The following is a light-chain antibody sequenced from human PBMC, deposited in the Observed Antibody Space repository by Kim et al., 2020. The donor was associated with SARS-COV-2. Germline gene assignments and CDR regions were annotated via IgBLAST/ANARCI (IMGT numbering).Light chain of an antibody. CDR2: QDS. J-gene: IGLJ1*01. Sequence: SYELTQPPSVSVSPGQTASITCSGDKLGDKYACWYQQKPGQSHVLVIYQDSKRPSGIPERFSGSNSGNTATLTISGTQAMDEADYYCQAWDSSTFYVFGTGTKVTVL. V-gene: IGLV3-1*01. CDR3: QAWDSSTFYV. CDR1: KLGDKY.